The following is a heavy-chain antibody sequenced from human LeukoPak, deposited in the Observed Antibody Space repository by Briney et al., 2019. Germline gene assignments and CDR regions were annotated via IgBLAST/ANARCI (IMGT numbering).Heavy chain of an antibody. CDR2: INPNSGDT. Sequence: ASVKVSCKASGYTFTGYYMHWVRQAPGQGLEWMGWINPNSGDTNYAQKFQGRVTMTRDTSISTAYMELSRLRSDDTAVYYCARDGYCDGGSCSDYWGQGTLVTASS. D-gene: IGHD2-15*01. CDR1: GYTFTGYY. V-gene: IGHV1-2*02. J-gene: IGHJ4*02. CDR3: ARDGYCDGGSCSDY.